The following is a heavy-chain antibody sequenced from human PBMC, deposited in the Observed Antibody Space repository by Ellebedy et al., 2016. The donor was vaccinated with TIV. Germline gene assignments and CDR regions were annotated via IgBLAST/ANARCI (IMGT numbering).Heavy chain of an antibody. D-gene: IGHD3-10*01. Sequence: MPSETLSLTCTVSGGSISTYYWSWIRQLPGKGLEWTGYINYSGPSNYNPSLKSRVTVSVDTSKKHFSLKLRSVTAADTAVYYCARELMASGRFDPWGQGTLVTVSS. CDR3: ARELMASGRFDP. V-gene: IGHV4-59*01. CDR1: GGSISTYY. J-gene: IGHJ5*02. CDR2: INYSGPS.